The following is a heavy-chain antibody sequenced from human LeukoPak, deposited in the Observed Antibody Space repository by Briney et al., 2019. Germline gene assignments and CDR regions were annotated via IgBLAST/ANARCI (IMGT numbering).Heavy chain of an antibody. CDR3: ARDISSNSGLLGY. V-gene: IGHV3-33*01. D-gene: IGHD4-11*01. Sequence: GGSLRLSCAASGFTFSSYGMHWVRQAPGKGLEWVAVIWYDGSNKYYADSVKGRFTISRDNSKNTLYLQMNSLRAEDTAVYYCARDISSNSGLLGYWGQGTLVTVSS. J-gene: IGHJ4*02. CDR2: IWYDGSNK. CDR1: GFTFSSYG.